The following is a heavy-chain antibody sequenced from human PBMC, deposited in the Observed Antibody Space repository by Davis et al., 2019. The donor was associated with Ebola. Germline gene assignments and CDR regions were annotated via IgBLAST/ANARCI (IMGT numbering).Heavy chain of an antibody. CDR1: GYTFTGYY. D-gene: IGHD4-17*01. J-gene: IGHJ4*02. V-gene: IGHV1-2*06. Sequence: ASVKVSCKASGYTFTGYYMHWVRQAPGQGLEWMGRINPNSGGTNYAQKFQGRVTMTRAKSISTAYMELSSLRSDDTAVYYCASGTTVTTGFDNWGQGTLVTVSS. CDR3: ASGTTVTTGFDN. CDR2: INPNSGGT.